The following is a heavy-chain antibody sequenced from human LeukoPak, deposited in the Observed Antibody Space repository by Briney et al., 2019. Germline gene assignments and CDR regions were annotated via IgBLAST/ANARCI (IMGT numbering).Heavy chain of an antibody. D-gene: IGHD3-10*01. Sequence: SVKVSCKASGGTFSSYAISWVRQAPGQGLEWMGGIIPIFGTANYAQKFQGRVTITADESTSTAYMELSSLRSEDTAVYYCARAPNYYASGSYYPNYYYYYGMDVWGQGTTVTVSS. V-gene: IGHV1-69*13. CDR1: GGTFSSYA. J-gene: IGHJ6*02. CDR3: ARAPNYYASGSYYPNYYYYYGMDV. CDR2: IIPIFGTA.